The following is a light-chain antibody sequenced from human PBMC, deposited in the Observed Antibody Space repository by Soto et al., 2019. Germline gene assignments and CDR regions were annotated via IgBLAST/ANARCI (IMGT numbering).Light chain of an antibody. CDR3: AAWDDSLNGVV. CDR2: SNN. CDR1: SSNIGSNT. V-gene: IGLV1-44*01. J-gene: IGLJ2*01. Sequence: QSVLTQPPSASGTPGQRVTISCSGSSSNIGSNTVNWYQQLPGTAPKLLIYSNNQRPSGVPDRCSGSKSGTSASLAISGRQSEDDADYYCAAWDDSLNGVVFGGGTKLTVL.